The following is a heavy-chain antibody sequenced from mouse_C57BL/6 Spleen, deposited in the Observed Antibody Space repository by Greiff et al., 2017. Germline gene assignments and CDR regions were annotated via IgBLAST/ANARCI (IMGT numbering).Heavy chain of an antibody. D-gene: IGHD2-5*01. CDR3: ARMDSNYVFAY. Sequence: EVQLVESGGGLVKPGGSLKLSCAASGFTFSDYGMHWVRQAPEKGLEWVAYISSGSSTIYYADTVKGRFTISRDNAKNTLFLQMTSLRSEDTAMYYCARMDSNYVFAYWGQGTLVTVSA. J-gene: IGHJ3*01. CDR1: GFTFSDYG. CDR2: ISSGSSTI. V-gene: IGHV5-17*01.